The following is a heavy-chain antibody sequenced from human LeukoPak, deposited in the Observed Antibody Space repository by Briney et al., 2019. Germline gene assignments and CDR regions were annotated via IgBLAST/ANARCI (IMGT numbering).Heavy chain of an antibody. V-gene: IGHV3-30*18. J-gene: IGHJ4*02. CDR1: GFTFSCYG. CDR3: AKQRRTGYFDY. D-gene: IGHD1-14*01. Sequence: PGGSLRLSCAASGFTFSCYGMHWVRQAPGKGLEWVAVISYDGSNKYCADSVKGRFTISRDNSKNTLYLQMNSLRAEDTAVYYCAKQRRTGYFDYWGQGTLVTVSS. CDR2: ISYDGSNK.